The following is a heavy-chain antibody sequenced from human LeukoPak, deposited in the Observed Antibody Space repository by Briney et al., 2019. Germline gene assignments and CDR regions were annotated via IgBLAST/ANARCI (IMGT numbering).Heavy chain of an antibody. CDR3: AGGLKELSGFDC. CDR1: GFTFSSYA. Sequence: GGSLRLSCAASGFTFSSYAMHWVRQAPGKGLEWVAVISYDGSNKYYADSVKGRFTISRDNSKNTLYLQMNSLRAEDTAVYYCAGGLKELSGFDCWGQGTLVTVSS. CDR2: ISYDGSNK. J-gene: IGHJ4*02. V-gene: IGHV3-30-3*01. D-gene: IGHD3-16*02.